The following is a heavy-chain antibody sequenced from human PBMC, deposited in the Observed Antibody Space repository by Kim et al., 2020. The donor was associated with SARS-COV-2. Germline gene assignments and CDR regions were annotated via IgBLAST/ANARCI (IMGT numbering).Heavy chain of an antibody. CDR1: GYSFTSYW. V-gene: IGHV5-10-1*01. CDR3: ARYPPMDYGSGSYYVFYYYYGMDG. Sequence: GESLKISCKGSGYSFTSYWISWVRQMPGKGLEWMGRIDPSDSYTNYSPSFQGHVTISADKSISTAYLQWSSLKASDTAMYYCARYPPMDYGSGSYYVFYYYYGMDGWGQGTTVTVSS. J-gene: IGHJ6*02. CDR2: IDPSDSYT. D-gene: IGHD3-10*01.